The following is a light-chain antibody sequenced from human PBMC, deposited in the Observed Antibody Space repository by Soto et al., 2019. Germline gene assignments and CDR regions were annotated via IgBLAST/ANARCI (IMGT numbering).Light chain of an antibody. V-gene: IGKV3-15*01. CDR2: GAS. CDR1: QTVSSTY. J-gene: IGKJ1*01. CDR3: QQYNNWPRT. Sequence: EIELTQSPGTLSLSPGERATLSCRASQTVSSTYLAWYQQKPGQAPRLLIYGASTRATGIPARFSGSGSGTEFTLTISSLQSEDFAVYYCQQYNNWPRTFGQGSKV.